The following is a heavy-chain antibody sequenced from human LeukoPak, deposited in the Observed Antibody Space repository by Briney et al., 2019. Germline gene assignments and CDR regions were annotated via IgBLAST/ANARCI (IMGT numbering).Heavy chain of an antibody. CDR3: ARSSKYYYDSSGYYLFDY. D-gene: IGHD3-22*01. J-gene: IGHJ4*02. V-gene: IGHV1-18*01. Sequence: ASVKVSCKASGYTFTSYGISWVRQAPGQGLEWMGWISAYNGNTNYAQKLQGRVTMTTDTSTSTAYMELRSLRSDDTAVYYCARSSKYYYDSSGYYLFDYWGQGTLVTVSS. CDR2: ISAYNGNT. CDR1: GYTFTSYG.